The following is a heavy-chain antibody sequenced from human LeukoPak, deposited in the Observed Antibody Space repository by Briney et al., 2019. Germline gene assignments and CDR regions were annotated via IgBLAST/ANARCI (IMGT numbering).Heavy chain of an antibody. Sequence: GESLKISCKGSGYSFTSYWIGWVRQMSGKGLECMGIIYPGDSDTRYSPFFQGQVTISADKSISTAYLQWSSLTASDTAMYYCARRTLYYYDSSGYSGPDFDYWGQGTLVTVSS. CDR3: ARRTLYYYDSSGYSGPDFDY. CDR1: GYSFTSYW. J-gene: IGHJ4*02. CDR2: IYPGDSDT. D-gene: IGHD3-22*01. V-gene: IGHV5-51*01.